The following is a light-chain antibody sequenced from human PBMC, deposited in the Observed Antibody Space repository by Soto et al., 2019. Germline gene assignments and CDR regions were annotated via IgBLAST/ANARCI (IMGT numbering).Light chain of an antibody. CDR2: DVS. V-gene: IGLV2-11*01. J-gene: IGLJ1*01. CDR1: SXXFCGYNY. CDR3: CSYAGSYTSYV. Sequence: QSALTQPRSVSGSPGQSVTISCTGTSXXFCGYNYVSWYQQHPGKAPKLMIYDVSKRPSGVPDRFSGSKSGNTASLTISGLQAEDEADYYCCSYAGSYTSYVFGTGTXV.